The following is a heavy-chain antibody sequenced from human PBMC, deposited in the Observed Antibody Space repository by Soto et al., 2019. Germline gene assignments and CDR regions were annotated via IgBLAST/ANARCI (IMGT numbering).Heavy chain of an antibody. CDR1: VFTFSSYG. V-gene: IGHV3-30*18. Sequence: PVGSLRLSCAASVFTFSSYGMHCVRHSPGKWLEWVAVISYDGSNKYYADSVKGRFTISRDNSKNTLYLQMNSLRAEDTAVYYCAKDDALARLDILWSGPPNWGQGTLVTLSS. D-gene: IGHD3-3*01. CDR2: ISYDGSNK. CDR3: AKDDALARLDILWSGPPN. J-gene: IGHJ4*02.